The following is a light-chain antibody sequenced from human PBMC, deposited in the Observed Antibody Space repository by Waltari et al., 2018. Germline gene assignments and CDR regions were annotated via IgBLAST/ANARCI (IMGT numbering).Light chain of an antibody. J-gene: IGKJ3*01. Sequence: DIVMTQSPDSLAVSLGERATIICKSSQSVLYSSDNKNYLAWYQQKPGQPPKLLIYWASTREFGVPDRFSGSGSGTDFTLTISSLQPEDVAAYYCQQYYSTPFTFGPGTKVDIK. V-gene: IGKV4-1*01. CDR1: QSVLYSSDNKNY. CDR2: WAS. CDR3: QQYYSTPFT.